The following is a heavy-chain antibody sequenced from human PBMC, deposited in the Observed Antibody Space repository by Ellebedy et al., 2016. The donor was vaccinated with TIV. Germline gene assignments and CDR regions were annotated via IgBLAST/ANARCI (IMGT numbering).Heavy chain of an antibody. Sequence: GESLKISCAASGFTFNSYAMHWVRQAPGKGLEWVSRIKGDESRRTDYADSVKGRFTVSRDNAKNTLYLQMNSLRAEDTAVYYCAKDLHVAGCDYWGQGTLVTVSS. CDR2: IKGDESRR. D-gene: IGHD6-19*01. CDR1: GFTFNSYA. CDR3: AKDLHVAGCDY. V-gene: IGHV3-74*01. J-gene: IGHJ4*02.